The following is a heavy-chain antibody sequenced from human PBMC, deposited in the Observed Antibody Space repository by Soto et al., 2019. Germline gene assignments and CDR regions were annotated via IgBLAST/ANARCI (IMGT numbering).Heavy chain of an antibody. CDR3: ARRLNLGSFDH. V-gene: IGHV4-59*01. D-gene: IGHD3-10*01. CDR2: VYYSGSV. J-gene: IGHJ5*02. CDR1: GVSLTGYH. Sequence: SETLSLTCNVSGVSLTGYHWNWIRQPPGKTLEWIGFVYYSGSVSYNPSLKGRASISVDRSKNQFSLRLTSVTAADTAVYYCARRLNLGSFDHWGQGTLVTVSS.